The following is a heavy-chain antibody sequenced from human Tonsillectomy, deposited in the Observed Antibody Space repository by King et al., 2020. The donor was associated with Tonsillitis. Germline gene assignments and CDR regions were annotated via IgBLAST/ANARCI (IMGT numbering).Heavy chain of an antibody. CDR3: ANTPNPTTRGEY. Sequence: VQLVESGGGVVQPGRSLRLSCAASGFTFSSYGMHWVRQAPGKGLEWVAVISYDGSNKYYADSVKGRFTISRDNSKNTLYLQMNSLRAEDTAVYYCANTPNPTTRGEYWGQGTLVTVSS. J-gene: IGHJ4*02. CDR1: GFTFSSYG. V-gene: IGHV3-30*18. D-gene: IGHD1-14*01. CDR2: ISYDGSNK.